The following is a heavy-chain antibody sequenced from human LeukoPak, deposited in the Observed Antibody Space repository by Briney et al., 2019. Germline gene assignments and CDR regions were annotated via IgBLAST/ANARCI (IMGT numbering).Heavy chain of an antibody. CDR1: NGSITSGGYY. CDR3: ARGGVVTTTPRFDP. V-gene: IGHV4-31*03. CDR2: IYHTGST. Sequence: SQTLSLTCTVSNGSITSGGYYWSWLRQHPGKGVEWIGHIYHTGSTYYNSSLKSRLTMSVDTSKNEFSLRLNSVTVADTAVYYCARGGVVTTTPRFDPWGQGTLVTVSS. J-gene: IGHJ5*02. D-gene: IGHD4-11*01.